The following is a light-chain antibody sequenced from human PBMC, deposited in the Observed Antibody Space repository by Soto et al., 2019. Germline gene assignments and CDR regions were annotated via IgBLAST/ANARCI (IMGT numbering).Light chain of an antibody. V-gene: IGLV2-14*01. CDR1: SIDVGGYIY. J-gene: IGLJ1*01. CDR3: SSYTTSSSYV. Sequence: QSALTQPASVSGSPGQSITISCTGTSIDVGGYIYVSWYQQHPGKAPKLMIYDVTSRPSGVSYRFSGSKSGNTASLTISGLQAEDEADYYCSSYTTSSSYVFGTGTKLTVL. CDR2: DVT.